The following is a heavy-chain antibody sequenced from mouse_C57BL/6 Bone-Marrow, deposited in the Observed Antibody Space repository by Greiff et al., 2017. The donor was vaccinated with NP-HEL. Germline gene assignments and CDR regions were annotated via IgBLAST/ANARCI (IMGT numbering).Heavy chain of an antibody. J-gene: IGHJ1*03. V-gene: IGHV5-12*01. CDR2: ISNGGGST. D-gene: IGHD1-1*01. Sequence: VMLVESGGGLVQPGGSLKLSCAASGFTFSDYYMYWVRQTPEKRLEWVAYISNGGGSTYYPDTVKGRFTISRDNAKNTLYLQMSRLKSEDTAMYYCARRGYYGLYWYFDVWGTGTTVTVSS. CDR3: ARRGYYGLYWYFDV. CDR1: GFTFSDYY.